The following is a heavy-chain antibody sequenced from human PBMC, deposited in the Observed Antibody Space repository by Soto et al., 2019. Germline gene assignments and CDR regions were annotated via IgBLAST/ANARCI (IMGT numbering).Heavy chain of an antibody. D-gene: IGHD7-27*01. CDR3: AKDRPGTGDLAASDY. Sequence: GGSLRLSCAASGFTFSSYVMSWVRQAPGKGLEWVSAISGSGGSTYYADSVKGRFTISRDNSKNTLYLQMNSLRAEDTAVYYCAKDRPGTGDLAASDYWGQGTLVTVSS. V-gene: IGHV3-23*01. J-gene: IGHJ4*02. CDR1: GFTFSSYV. CDR2: ISGSGGST.